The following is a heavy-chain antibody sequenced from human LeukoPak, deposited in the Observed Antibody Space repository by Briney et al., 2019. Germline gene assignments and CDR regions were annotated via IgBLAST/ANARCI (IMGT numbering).Heavy chain of an antibody. V-gene: IGHV3-23*01. CDR3: AKDDAWLQYNY. CDR2: ISGSGDTT. J-gene: IGHJ4*02. CDR1: GFTFSSHG. D-gene: IGHD5-24*01. Sequence: PGGSLRLSCAASGFTFSSHGMNWVRQAPGKGLEGVSGISGSGDTTYYADSVKGPFTISRDNSKNTLYLQMNSLRVEDTAVFYCAKDDAWLQYNYWGQGTLVTVSS.